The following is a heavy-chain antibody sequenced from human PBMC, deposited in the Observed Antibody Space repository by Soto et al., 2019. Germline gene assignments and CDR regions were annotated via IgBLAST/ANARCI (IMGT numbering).Heavy chain of an antibody. CDR2: IIPSCGTT. Sequence: GASVKVSCKASGGTFSSYAISWVRQAPGQGLEWMGGIIPSCGTTTYGQKFQGRVTMTRDTSTSTAYMELSSLRSEDTAVYYCAREASDYQGMDVWGQGTTVTVSS. CDR1: GGTFSSYA. V-gene: IGHV1-69*05. J-gene: IGHJ6*02. CDR3: AREASDYQGMDV.